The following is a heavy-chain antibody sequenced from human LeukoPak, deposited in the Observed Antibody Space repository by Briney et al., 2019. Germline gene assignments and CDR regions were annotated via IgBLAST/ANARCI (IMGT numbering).Heavy chain of an antibody. D-gene: IGHD5-24*01. V-gene: IGHV1-2*02. J-gene: IGHJ4*02. CDR2: INPNSGGS. CDR3: AGDGYNSRRFFDY. CDR1: GYTFTAYY. Sequence: ASVKVSCKASGYTFTAYYMHWVRQAPGQGLEWMGWINPNSGGSNYAQKFQGRVTMTSDTSINTAYMELNRLISDDTAVYYCAGDGYNSRRFFDYWGQGTLVTVSS.